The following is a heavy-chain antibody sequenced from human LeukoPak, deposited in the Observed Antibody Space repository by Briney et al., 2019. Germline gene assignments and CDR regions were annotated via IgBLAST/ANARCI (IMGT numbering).Heavy chain of an antibody. J-gene: IGHJ6*03. CDR1: GYIFTSYG. V-gene: IGHV1-18*01. CDR2: ISACNGNT. Sequence: GASVKVSCKASGYIFTSYGISWVRQAPGQGLEWMGWISACNGNTNYAQKLQGRVTMTTDTSTSTAYMELRSLRSDDTAVYYCARGGYCSSTSCYEVDYYYYYMDVWGKGTTVTVSS. CDR3: ARGGYCSSTSCYEVDYYYYYMDV. D-gene: IGHD2-2*01.